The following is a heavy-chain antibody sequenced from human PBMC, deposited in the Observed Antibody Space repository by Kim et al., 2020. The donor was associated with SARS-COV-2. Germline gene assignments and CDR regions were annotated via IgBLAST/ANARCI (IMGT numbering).Heavy chain of an antibody. CDR2: INSDGSRA. CDR1: GFSFSTYW. Sequence: GGSLRLSCGASGFSFSTYWMHWVRQTPGKGLVWVSRINSDGSRATHVDSVEGRFTIFRDNAKNTLYLQMNSLRVEDTAVYFCARESWSDNFVDLWGQGTLVTV. V-gene: IGHV3-74*01. CDR3: ARESWSDNFVDL. J-gene: IGHJ4*02. D-gene: IGHD3-3*01.